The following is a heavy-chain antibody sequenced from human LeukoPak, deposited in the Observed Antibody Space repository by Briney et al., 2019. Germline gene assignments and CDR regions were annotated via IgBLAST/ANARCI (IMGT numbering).Heavy chain of an antibody. J-gene: IGHJ3*02. CDR1: GFTFSNYG. Sequence: GGTLRLSCAASGFTFSNYGMNWVRQAPGKGLEWVSSISSSSSYIYYADSVKGRFTISRDNAKNSLYLQMNSLRAEDTAVYYCARELEMATISGTSVTMDAFDIWGQGTMVTVSS. CDR2: ISSSSSYI. D-gene: IGHD5-24*01. V-gene: IGHV3-21*01. CDR3: ARELEMATISGTSVTMDAFDI.